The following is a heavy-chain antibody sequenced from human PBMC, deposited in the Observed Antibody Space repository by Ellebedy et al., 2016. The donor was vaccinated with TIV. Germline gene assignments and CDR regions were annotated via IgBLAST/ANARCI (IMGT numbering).Heavy chain of an antibody. CDR3: AREYYPYGFDY. CDR2: INPNSGGT. Sequence: ASVKVSXKASGYTFTSYDINWVRQATGQGLEWMGWINPNSGGTNYAQKFQGRVTMTRDTSISTAYMELSSLRSEDTAVYYCAREYYPYGFDYWGQGTLVTVSS. J-gene: IGHJ4*02. CDR1: GYTFTSYD. D-gene: IGHD3-10*01. V-gene: IGHV1-2*02.